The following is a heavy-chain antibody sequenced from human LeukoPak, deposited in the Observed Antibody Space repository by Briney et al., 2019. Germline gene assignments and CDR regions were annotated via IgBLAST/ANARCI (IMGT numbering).Heavy chain of an antibody. CDR3: ARGRYFDWLLSPSPFDY. D-gene: IGHD3-9*01. CDR2: IHSSGNS. V-gene: IGHV4-39*01. Sequence: SETLSLTCTVSGGSISGTDLYWGWIRQLPGKGLEWIGNIHSSGNSFCNPSLKSRVTISVDTSKNQFSLKLSSVTAADTAVYYCARGRYFDWLLSPSPFDYWGQGTLVTVSS. CDR1: GGSISGTDLY. J-gene: IGHJ4*02.